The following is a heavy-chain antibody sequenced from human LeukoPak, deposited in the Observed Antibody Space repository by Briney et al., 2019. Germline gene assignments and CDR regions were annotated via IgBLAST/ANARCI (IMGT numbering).Heavy chain of an antibody. Sequence: GGSLRLSCAASGFTFSSYAMSWVRQAPGKGLEWVSAISGSGGSTYYADSVKGRFTISRDNSKNTLYLQMNSLRAEDTAVYYCAKDQSSRGYYYVFDYWGQGTLVTVSS. V-gene: IGHV3-23*01. D-gene: IGHD3-22*01. CDR3: AKDQSSRGYYYVFDY. J-gene: IGHJ4*02. CDR1: GFTFSSYA. CDR2: ISGSGGST.